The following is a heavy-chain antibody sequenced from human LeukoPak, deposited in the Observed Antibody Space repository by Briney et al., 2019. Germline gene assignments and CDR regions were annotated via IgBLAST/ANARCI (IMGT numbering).Heavy chain of an antibody. Sequence: GGSLRLTCAASGFTFSNAWMSWVRQAPGKGLEWVGRIKSKTDGGTTDYAAPVKGRFTISRDDSKNTLYLQMNSLRAEDTAVYYCARAAAGSWYFYYYMDVWGKGTTVTISS. CDR1: GFTFSNAW. CDR2: IKSKTDGGTT. CDR3: ARAAAGSWYFYYYMDV. J-gene: IGHJ6*03. D-gene: IGHD6-13*01. V-gene: IGHV3-15*01.